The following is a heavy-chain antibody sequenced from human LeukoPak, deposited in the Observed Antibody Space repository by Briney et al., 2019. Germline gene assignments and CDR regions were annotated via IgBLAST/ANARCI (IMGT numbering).Heavy chain of an antibody. J-gene: IGHJ4*02. V-gene: IGHV4-34*01. Sequence: SETLSLTFAVYGGSFSGYYLSWIRQPPSKELEWIGEINHSGSTNHNPSLKSRVTISVDTSKNQFSLKLSSVTAADTAVYYCARGPALYSGSYFPFDYWGQGTLVTVSS. CDR1: GGSFSGYY. CDR3: ARGPALYSGSYFPFDY. D-gene: IGHD1-26*01. CDR2: INHSGST.